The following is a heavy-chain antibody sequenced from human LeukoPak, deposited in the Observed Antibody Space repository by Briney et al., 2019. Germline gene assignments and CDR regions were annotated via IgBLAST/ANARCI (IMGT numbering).Heavy chain of an antibody. V-gene: IGHV3-21*01. J-gene: IGHJ4*02. CDR3: VRDRGSYRPIDY. CDR2: ISSSGTYI. Sequence: GGSLRLSCAASTFTFSSYNMNWVRQAPGKGPEWVSSISSSGTYIYYRDSVKGRFTISRDNAENSLYLEMNSLRVEDTAIYYCVRDRGSYRPIDYWGQGTLVTVSS. D-gene: IGHD1-26*01. CDR1: TFTFSSYN.